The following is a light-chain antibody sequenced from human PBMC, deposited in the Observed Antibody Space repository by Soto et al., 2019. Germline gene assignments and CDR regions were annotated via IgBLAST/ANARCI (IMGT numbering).Light chain of an antibody. CDR1: SSNIGAGYD. V-gene: IGLV1-40*01. Sequence: QSVLTQPPSVSGAPGQRVTISCTGSSSNIGAGYDVHWYQQLPGTAPKLLIHGNSNRPSGVPDRFSGSKFGTSASLAITWLQVEDEADYYCQSYDSSLSGSVFGEGTKVTVL. J-gene: IGLJ2*01. CDR2: GNS. CDR3: QSYDSSLSGSV.